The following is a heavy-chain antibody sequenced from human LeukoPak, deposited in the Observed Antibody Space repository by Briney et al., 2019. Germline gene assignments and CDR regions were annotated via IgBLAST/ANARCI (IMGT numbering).Heavy chain of an antibody. CDR1: GYTFTGYY. V-gene: IGHV1-2*02. CDR3: ARGYSAYYSDP. D-gene: IGHD2-21*01. CDR2: INPNSGGT. J-gene: IGHJ5*02. Sequence: GASVKVSDTPSGYTFTGYYMHWVRQAPGQGLEWMGWINPNSGGTNYAQKFQGRVTMTRDTSISTAYMELSRLRSDDTAVYYCARGYSAYYSDPWGHGNLFTVSS.